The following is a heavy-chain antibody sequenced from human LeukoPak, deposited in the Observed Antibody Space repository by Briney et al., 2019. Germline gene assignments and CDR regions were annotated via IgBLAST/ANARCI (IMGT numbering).Heavy chain of an antibody. CDR3: AKDYYDSRGGY. CDR2: ISGSGGST. V-gene: IGHV3-23*01. D-gene: IGHD3-22*01. CDR1: GFTFSSYA. J-gene: IGHJ4*02. Sequence: PGGSLRLSCAVPGFTFSSYAMSWVRQAPGKGLEWVSAISGSGGSTYYADSVKGRFTISRDNSKNTLYLQMNSLRAEDTTVYYCAKDYYDSRGGYWGQATLVTVSS.